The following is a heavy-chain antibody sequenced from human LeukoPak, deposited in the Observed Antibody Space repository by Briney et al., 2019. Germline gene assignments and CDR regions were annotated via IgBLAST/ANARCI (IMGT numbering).Heavy chain of an antibody. CDR3: AFFVREPQN. J-gene: IGHJ1*01. CDR1: TVIFRKYW. D-gene: IGHD3-10*02. Sequence: PGGSLRLSCAASTVIFRKYWMGWARQAPGKGLEWVANIAHDGSVKWYVDSVKGRFIISRDNARDSLYLQMNGLRVEDTATYYCAFFVREPQNWGQGTLVTVSS. V-gene: IGHV3-7*01. CDR2: IAHDGSVK.